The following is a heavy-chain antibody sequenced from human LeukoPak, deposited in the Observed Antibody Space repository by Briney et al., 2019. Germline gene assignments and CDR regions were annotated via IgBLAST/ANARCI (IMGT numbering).Heavy chain of an antibody. D-gene: IGHD6-19*01. CDR1: GVSISSGSYY. Sequence: PSETLSLTCTVSGVSISSGSYYWAWIRQPPGKGLEWIGSISYSGSTSYNPSLKGRDTISVDTSKNQFSLKLSSVTATDTAVYYCARQNSSGTQRCDWFDSWGQGTLVTVSS. V-gene: IGHV4-39*01. J-gene: IGHJ5*01. CDR2: ISYSGST. CDR3: ARQNSSGTQRCDWFDS.